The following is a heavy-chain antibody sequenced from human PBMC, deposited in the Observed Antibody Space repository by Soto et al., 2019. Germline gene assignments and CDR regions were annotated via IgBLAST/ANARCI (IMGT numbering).Heavy chain of an antibody. D-gene: IGHD4-17*01. CDR3: ARAPRDYPYLDY. J-gene: IGHJ4*02. Sequence: SETLSLTCTVSGGSISSGGYYWSWIRQHPGKGLEWIGYIYYSGSTYYNPSLKIRVTISVDTSKNQFSLKLSSVTAADTAVYYCARAPRDYPYLDYWGQGTLVTVSS. CDR1: GGSISSGGYY. V-gene: IGHV4-31*03. CDR2: IYYSGST.